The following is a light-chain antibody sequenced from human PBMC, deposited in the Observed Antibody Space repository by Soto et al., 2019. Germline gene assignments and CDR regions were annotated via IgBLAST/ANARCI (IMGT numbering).Light chain of an antibody. J-gene: IGKJ2*01. Sequence: EIVLTQSPATLSLSPGEKGTLFCRARQSVSRYLAWYQQKPGQAPRLLLYDASNRATGIPARFSGSGSGTDFTLTISSLEPEDCAVYYCQQRSNWPPYTFGQGTKLEIK. V-gene: IGKV3-11*01. CDR2: DAS. CDR3: QQRSNWPPYT. CDR1: QSVSRY.